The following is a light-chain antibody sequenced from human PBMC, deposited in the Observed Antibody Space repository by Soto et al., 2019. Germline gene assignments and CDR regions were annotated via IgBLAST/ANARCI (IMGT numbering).Light chain of an antibody. Sequence: EIVLTQSPATLSLSPGERATLSCRASQSVRTYLAWYQQKPGQAPRLLIYEASSRATGIPARFSGSGSGTDFTLTISSLEPEDFAVYYCQQRSDWPPITFGQGTRLEIK. CDR3: QQRSDWPPIT. CDR1: QSVRTY. CDR2: EAS. J-gene: IGKJ5*01. V-gene: IGKV3-11*01.